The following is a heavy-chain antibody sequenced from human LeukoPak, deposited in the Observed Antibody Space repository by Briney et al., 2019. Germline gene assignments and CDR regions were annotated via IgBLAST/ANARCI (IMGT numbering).Heavy chain of an antibody. CDR2: IYYSGST. V-gene: IGHV4-31*03. D-gene: IGHD3/OR15-3a*01. J-gene: IGHJ3*02. CDR3: ARQGADWGGPGAFDI. Sequence: SQTLSLTCTVSGGSISSGGYYWSWIRQHPGKGLEWVGYIYYSGSTYYNSSLKSRVTISVDTSQNQFSLKMSSVTAADTALYYCARQGADWGGPGAFDIWGQGTMVTVSS. CDR1: GGSISSGGYY.